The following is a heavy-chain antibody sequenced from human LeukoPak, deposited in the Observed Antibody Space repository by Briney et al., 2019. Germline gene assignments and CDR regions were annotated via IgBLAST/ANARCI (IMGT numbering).Heavy chain of an antibody. D-gene: IGHD3-10*01. CDR3: ARNIWFGELSLLGFDY. V-gene: IGHV5-51*01. CDR2: IYPGDSDT. CDR1: GYSFTSYW. J-gene: IGHJ4*02. Sequence: GESLKISCKGSGYSFTSYWIGWVRQMPGKGLEWMGIIYPGDSDTRYSPSFQGQVTISADKSISTAYLQWSSLKASDTAMYYCARNIWFGELSLLGFDYWGQGTLVTVSS.